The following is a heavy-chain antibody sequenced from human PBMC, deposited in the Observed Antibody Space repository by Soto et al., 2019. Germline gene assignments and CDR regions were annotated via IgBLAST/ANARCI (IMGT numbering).Heavy chain of an antibody. CDR3: ARSRVNYDFWSGYFTFSPSPAFDI. Sequence: GASVKVSCKASGYTFTGYYMHWVRQAPGQGLEWMGWINPNSGGTNYAQKFQGWVTMTRDTSISTAYMELSRLRSDDTAVYYCARSRVNYDFWSGYFTFSPSPAFDIWGQGTMVTVS. CDR1: GYTFTGYY. CDR2: INPNSGGT. V-gene: IGHV1-2*04. D-gene: IGHD3-3*01. J-gene: IGHJ3*02.